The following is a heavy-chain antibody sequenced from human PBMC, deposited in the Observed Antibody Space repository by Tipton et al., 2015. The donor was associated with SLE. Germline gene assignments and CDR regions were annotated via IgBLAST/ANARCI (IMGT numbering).Heavy chain of an antibody. V-gene: IGHV3-33*06. CDR3: AKGTCSTSCYADLEN. J-gene: IGHJ4*02. CDR1: GFTFSSYG. Sequence: FLRLSCAASGFTFSSYGMHWVHQAPGKGLEWVAGIWYDGSNKNYADSVKGRFTISRDNSKNALYLQMNSLRVEDTAMYHCAKGTCSTSCYADLENWGQGTLVTVSS. CDR2: IWYDGSNK. D-gene: IGHD2-2*01.